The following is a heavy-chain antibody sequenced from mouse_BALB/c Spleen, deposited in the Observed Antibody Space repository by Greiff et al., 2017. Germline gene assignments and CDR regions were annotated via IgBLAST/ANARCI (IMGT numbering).Heavy chain of an antibody. CDR2: ISNGGGST. CDR3: ARQYGNYDAMDC. Sequence: EVLLVESGGGLVQPGGSLKLSCAASGFTFSSYTMSWVRQTPEKRLEWVAYISNGGGSTYYPDTVKGRFTISRDNAKNTLYLQMSSLKSEDTAMYCCARQYGNYDAMDCWDEGTSVTVSA. CDR1: GFTFSSYT. D-gene: IGHD2-10*02. J-gene: IGHJ4*01. V-gene: IGHV5-12-2*01.